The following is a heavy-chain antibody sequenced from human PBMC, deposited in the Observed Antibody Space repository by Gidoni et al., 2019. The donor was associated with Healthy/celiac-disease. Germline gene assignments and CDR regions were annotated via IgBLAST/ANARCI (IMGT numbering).Heavy chain of an antibody. CDR2: IYYSGST. V-gene: IGHV4-59*01. CDR1: GGSISSYY. CDR3: ARGVDYGGPFDL. Sequence: QVQLQESGPGLVKPSETLSLTCTVSGGSISSYYWSWIRQPPGKGLEWIGYIYYSGSTNYNPSLKSRVTISVDTSKNQFSLKLSSVTAADTAVYYCARGVDYGGPFDLWGRGTLVTVSS. J-gene: IGHJ2*01. D-gene: IGHD4-17*01.